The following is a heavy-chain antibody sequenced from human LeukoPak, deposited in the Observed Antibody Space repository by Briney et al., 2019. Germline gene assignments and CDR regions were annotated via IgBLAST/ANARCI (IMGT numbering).Heavy chain of an antibody. CDR3: ARDVIAAAGSFDP. J-gene: IGHJ5*02. V-gene: IGHV4-34*01. CDR2: INHSGST. Sequence: PSETLSLTCAVYGGSFSGYYWSWIRQPPGKGLEWIGEINHSGSTNYNPSLKSRVTISVDTSKNQFSLKLSSVTAADTAVYYCARDVIAAAGSFDPWGQGTLVTVSS. D-gene: IGHD6-13*01. CDR1: GGSFSGYY.